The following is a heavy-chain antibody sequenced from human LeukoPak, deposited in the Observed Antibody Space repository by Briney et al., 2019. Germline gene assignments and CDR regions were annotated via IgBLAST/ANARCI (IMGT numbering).Heavy chain of an antibody. Sequence: PSETLSLTCTVSGGSISSYYWSWIRQPPGKGLEWIGNIYYSGSTNYNPSLKSRVTISVDTSKNQFSLKLSSVTAADTAVYYCARFGYCTNGVCYKGLQPDYWGQGTLATVSS. J-gene: IGHJ4*02. V-gene: IGHV4-59*12. CDR3: ARFGYCTNGVCYKGLQPDY. CDR1: GGSISSYY. CDR2: IYYSGST. D-gene: IGHD2-8*01.